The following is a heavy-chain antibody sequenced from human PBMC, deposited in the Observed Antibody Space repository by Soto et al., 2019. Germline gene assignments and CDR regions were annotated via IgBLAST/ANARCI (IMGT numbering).Heavy chain of an antibody. CDR2: IGTAGDT. V-gene: IGHV3-13*01. Sequence: GGSLRLSCAASGFTFSSYDMHWVRQATGKGLEWVSAIGTAGDTYYPGSVKGRLTISRENAKNSLYLQMNSLRAEDTAVYYCARDRGYSYGPPEHYYYYYGMDVWGQGTTVTVSS. CDR1: GFTFSSYD. D-gene: IGHD5-18*01. J-gene: IGHJ6*02. CDR3: ARDRGYSYGPPEHYYYYYGMDV.